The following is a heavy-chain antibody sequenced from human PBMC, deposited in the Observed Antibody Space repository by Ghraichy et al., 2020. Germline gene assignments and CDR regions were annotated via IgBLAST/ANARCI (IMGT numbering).Heavy chain of an antibody. Sequence: GGSLRLSCAASGFTFSSYAMHWVRQAPGKGLEWVAVISYDGSNKYYADSVKGRFTISRDNSKNTLYLQMNSLRAEDTAVYYCARVGSGSHFDYWGQGTLVTVSS. V-gene: IGHV3-30-3*01. D-gene: IGHD1-26*01. CDR3: ARVGSGSHFDY. CDR2: ISYDGSNK. J-gene: IGHJ4*02. CDR1: GFTFSSYA.